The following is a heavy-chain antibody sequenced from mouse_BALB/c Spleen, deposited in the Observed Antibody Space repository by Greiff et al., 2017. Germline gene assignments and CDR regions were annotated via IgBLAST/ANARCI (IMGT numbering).Heavy chain of an antibody. Sequence: EVKVVESGPELVKPGASVKISCKASGYTFTDYNMHWVKQSHGKSLEWIGYIYPYNGGTGYNQKFKSKATLTVDNSSSTAYMELRSLTSEDSAVYYCARLSLDYYAMDYWGQGTSVTVSS. CDR2: IYPYNGGT. V-gene: IGHV1S29*02. J-gene: IGHJ4*01. CDR1: GYTFTDYN. CDR3: ARLSLDYYAMDY.